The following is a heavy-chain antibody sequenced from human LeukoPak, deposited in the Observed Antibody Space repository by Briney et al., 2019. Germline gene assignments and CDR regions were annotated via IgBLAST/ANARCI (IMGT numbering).Heavy chain of an antibody. J-gene: IGHJ4*02. Sequence: SQTLSLTCTVSGGSISSGGYYWSWIRQHPGKGLEWIGYIYYSGSTYYNPSLKSRVTISVDTSKNQFSLKLSSATAADTAVYYCARDNPTMTDYWGQGTLVTVSS. D-gene: IGHD3-22*01. V-gene: IGHV4-31*03. CDR3: ARDNPTMTDY. CDR1: GGSISSGGYY. CDR2: IYYSGST.